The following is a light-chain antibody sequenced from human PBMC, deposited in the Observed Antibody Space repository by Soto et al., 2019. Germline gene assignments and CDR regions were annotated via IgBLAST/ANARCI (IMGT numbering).Light chain of an antibody. CDR3: QQYDNYPQT. Sequence: VVMTQSPSTLSVSPGARATLSCRASQRINTSYLAWYQQKPGQAPRLIVSGASIRAAGIPDRFSGSASGTDFTLTISSLEPDDFAMYYCQQYDNYPQTFGQGTKVDIK. CDR2: GAS. J-gene: IGKJ1*01. V-gene: IGKV3-20*01. CDR1: QRINTSY.